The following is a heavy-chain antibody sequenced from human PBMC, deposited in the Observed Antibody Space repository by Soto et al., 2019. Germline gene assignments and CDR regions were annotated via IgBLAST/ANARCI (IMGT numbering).Heavy chain of an antibody. CDR2: IYYTGKT. CDR3: AMIILTGYYGLEP. CDR1: GDSLTSYY. J-gene: IGHJ5*02. Sequence: QVQLQESGPGLVKPSETLSLTCSVSGDSLTSYYWTWVRQPPGKGLEWIGYIYYTGKTNYNPSLNFRVTISMDLSKNQFALELRSLTAADTAVYYCAMIILTGYYGLEPWGQGTLVIVSA. V-gene: IGHV4-59*03. D-gene: IGHD3-9*01.